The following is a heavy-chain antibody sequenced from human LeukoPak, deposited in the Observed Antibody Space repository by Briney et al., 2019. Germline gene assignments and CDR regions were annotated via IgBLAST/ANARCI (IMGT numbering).Heavy chain of an antibody. V-gene: IGHV3-23*01. CDR2: ISGSDNSA. Sequence: GGSLRLSCAASGFTFSNYAMSWVRQAPGKGLEWVSGISGSDNSASSADSVRGRFTISRDNSKNTVYLQMNSLRTEDTAVYYCAKGLASGYHHPFDFWGQGTLVTVSS. CDR3: AKGLASGYHHPFDF. J-gene: IGHJ4*02. CDR1: GFTFSNYA. D-gene: IGHD3-22*01.